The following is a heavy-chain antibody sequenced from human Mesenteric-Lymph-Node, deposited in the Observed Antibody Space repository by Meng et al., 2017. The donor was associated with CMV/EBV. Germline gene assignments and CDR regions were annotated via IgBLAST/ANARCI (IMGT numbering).Heavy chain of an antibody. V-gene: IGHV3-30*02. CDR3: AKDESGNPYGMDV. D-gene: IGHD1-14*01. J-gene: IGHJ6*02. CDR2: IRYDGIDK. Sequence: GESLKISCAASGIRFSNYGMHWVRQAPGKGLEWVAFIRYDGIDKFYADSVKGRFTISRDNSKNTLYLQMNSLRPDDTAVYYCAKDESGNPYGMDVWGQGTTVTVSS. CDR1: GIRFSNYG.